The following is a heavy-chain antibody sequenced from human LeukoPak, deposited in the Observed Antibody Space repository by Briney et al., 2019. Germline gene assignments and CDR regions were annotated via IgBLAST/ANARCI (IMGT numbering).Heavy chain of an antibody. J-gene: IGHJ4*02. V-gene: IGHV3-21*01. CDR3: ARDRPAGRSRGVVVQ. Sequence: GGSLRLSCAAPGFTFETYAMTWVRQAPGKGLGWVSSISSGGTYIYYAESLRGRSTISRDNTKNFLYLQLSTLRVEDTAVYYCARDRPAGRSRGVVVQWGQGTLVTVSS. D-gene: IGHD2-15*01. CDR1: GFTFETYA. CDR2: ISSGGTYI.